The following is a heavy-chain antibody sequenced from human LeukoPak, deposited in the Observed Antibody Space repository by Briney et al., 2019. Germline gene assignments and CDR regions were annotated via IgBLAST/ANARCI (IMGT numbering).Heavy chain of an antibody. CDR1: GFTFSTYS. CDR3: ARVGYSSGWYFDY. D-gene: IGHD6-19*01. CDR2: ISSTSRYI. V-gene: IGHV3-21*01. Sequence: GGSLRRYCSASGFTFSTYSRNWVRQAPGKGRKWVSYISSTSRYIYYADSVKGRFTISRDNAQKSLYLQMNSLRAADTAVYYCARVGYSSGWYFDYWGQGTLVTVSS. J-gene: IGHJ4*02.